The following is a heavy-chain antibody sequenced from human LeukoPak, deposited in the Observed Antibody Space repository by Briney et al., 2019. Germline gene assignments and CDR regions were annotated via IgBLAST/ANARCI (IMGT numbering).Heavy chain of an antibody. V-gene: IGHV1-69*04. J-gene: IGHJ5*02. CDR3: AAQAYIAAAGTRFYWFDP. Sequence: GASVKVSCKASGGTFSSYAITWVRQAPGQGLEWMGRIIPILGIANYAQKFQGRVTITADKSTTTAYMELSSLRSEDTAVYYCAAQAYIAAAGTRFYWFDPWGQGTLVTVSS. CDR2: IIPILGIA. CDR1: GGTFSSYA. D-gene: IGHD6-13*01.